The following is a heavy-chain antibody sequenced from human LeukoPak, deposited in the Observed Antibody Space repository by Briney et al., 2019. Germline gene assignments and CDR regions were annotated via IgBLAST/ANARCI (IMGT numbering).Heavy chain of an antibody. Sequence: SETLSLTCAVYGGSFSGYYWSWIRQPPGKGLEWIGEINHSGSTNYNPSLKSRVTISVDTSKHQFSLKLSSVTAADTAVYYCARGGVLAASRYYMDVWGKGTTVTVSS. V-gene: IGHV4-34*01. D-gene: IGHD2-2*01. CDR2: INHSGST. CDR3: ARGGVLAASRYYMDV. J-gene: IGHJ6*03. CDR1: GGSFSGYY.